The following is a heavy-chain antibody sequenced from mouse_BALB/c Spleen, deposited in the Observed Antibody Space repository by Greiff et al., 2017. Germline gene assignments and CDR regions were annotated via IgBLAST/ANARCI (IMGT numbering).Heavy chain of an antibody. V-gene: IGHV1-66*01. J-gene: IGHJ2*01. Sequence: QVQLQQSGPELVKPGASVKISCKASGYSFTSYYIHWVKQRPGQGLEWIGWIFPGSGNTKYNEKFKGKATLTADTSSSTAYMQLSSLTSEDSAVYFCARDGNYGYFDYWGQGTTLTVSS. CDR2: IFPGSGNT. CDR3: ARDGNYGYFDY. CDR1: GYSFTSYY. D-gene: IGHD2-1*01.